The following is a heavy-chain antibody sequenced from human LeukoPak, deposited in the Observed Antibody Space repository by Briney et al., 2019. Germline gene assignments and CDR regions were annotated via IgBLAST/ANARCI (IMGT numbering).Heavy chain of an antibody. J-gene: IGHJ4*02. CDR1: GGSISNSSYY. CDR2: IYYSGST. CDR3: ARGGPHFYSSSWYW. Sequence: SETLSLTCTVSGGSISNSSYYWGWIRQPPGKGLEWIGSIYYSGSTYYNPSLKSRVTLSVDTSKNLFSLRLSSVTAADTAVYYCARGGPHFYSSSWYWWGQGTLVTVSS. V-gene: IGHV4-39*01. D-gene: IGHD6-13*01.